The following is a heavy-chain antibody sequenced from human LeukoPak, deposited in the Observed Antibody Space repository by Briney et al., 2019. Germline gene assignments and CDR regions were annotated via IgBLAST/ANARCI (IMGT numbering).Heavy chain of an antibody. J-gene: IGHJ5*02. CDR1: GFTFSNHW. V-gene: IGHV3-74*01. D-gene: IGHD2-2*01. CDR3: ARRRYCSSTNCYGDWFDP. Sequence: GGSLRLSCAASGFTFSNHWMHWVRQAPGKGLVWVSRINSDGNSTSYADSVKGRFTISRDNAKNTLYLQMNSLRAEDTAVYYSARRRYCSSTNCYGDWFDPWGQGTLVTVSS. CDR2: INSDGNST.